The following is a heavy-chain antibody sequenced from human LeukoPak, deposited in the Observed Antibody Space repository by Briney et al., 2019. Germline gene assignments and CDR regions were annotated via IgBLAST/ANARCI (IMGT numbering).Heavy chain of an antibody. CDR2: IYSSGST. D-gene: IGHD4-23*01. J-gene: IGHJ4*02. V-gene: IGHV4-4*07. CDR3: ARGGKATVVTM. Sequence: TSETLSLTCTVSGGSINSYCWSWIRQPAGKGLEWIGRIYSSGSTNYNPSLKSRVSMSVDTSKNQLSLKLTSVTAADTAVYYCARGGKATVVTMWGQGILVTVSS. CDR1: GGSINSYC.